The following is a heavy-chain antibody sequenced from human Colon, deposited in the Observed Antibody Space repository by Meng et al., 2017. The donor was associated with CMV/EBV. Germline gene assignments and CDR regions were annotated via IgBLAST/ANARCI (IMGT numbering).Heavy chain of an antibody. D-gene: IGHD1-26*01. CDR3: ASSRYSGSPLYYFDY. V-gene: IGHV1-69*10. CDR2: IIPILGIA. Sequence: SAGTFSSYAISWVRQAPGQGLEWMGGIIPILGIANYAQKFQGRVTITADKSTSTAYMELSSLRSEDTAVYYCASSRYSGSPLYYFDYWGQGTLVTVSS. J-gene: IGHJ4*02. CDR1: AGTFSSYA.